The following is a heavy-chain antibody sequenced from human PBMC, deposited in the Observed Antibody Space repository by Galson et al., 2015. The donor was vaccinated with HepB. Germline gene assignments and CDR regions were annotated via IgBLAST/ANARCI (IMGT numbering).Heavy chain of an antibody. CDR3: ARLYYYDSSGWGYFDY. J-gene: IGHJ4*02. D-gene: IGHD3-22*01. Sequence: SGAEVKKPGESLRISCKGSGYSFTSYWIGWVRQMPGKGLEWMGIIYPGDSDTRYSPSFQGQVTISADKSISTAYLQWSSLKASDTAMYYCARLYYYDSSGWGYFDYWGQGTLVTVSS. CDR1: GYSFTSYW. CDR2: IYPGDSDT. V-gene: IGHV5-51*01.